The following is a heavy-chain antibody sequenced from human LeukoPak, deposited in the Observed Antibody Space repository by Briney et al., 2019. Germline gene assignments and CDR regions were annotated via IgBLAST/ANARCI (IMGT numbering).Heavy chain of an antibody. Sequence: PSETLSLTCTVSGGSISSSSYYWGWIRQPPGKGLEWIGSIYYSGSTYYNPSLKSRVTISVDTSKNQFSLKLSSVTAAGTAVYYCARPSITMVRGAFDYWGQGTLVTVSS. V-gene: IGHV4-39*01. CDR1: GGSISSSSYY. D-gene: IGHD3-10*01. J-gene: IGHJ4*02. CDR3: ARPSITMVRGAFDY. CDR2: IYYSGST.